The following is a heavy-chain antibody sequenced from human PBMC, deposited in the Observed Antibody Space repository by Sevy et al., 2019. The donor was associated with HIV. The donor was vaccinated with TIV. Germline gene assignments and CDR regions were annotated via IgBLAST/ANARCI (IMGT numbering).Heavy chain of an antibody. CDR2: INWNGVGT. CDR3: ARERSCGGDCYYFDY. Sequence: GGSLRLSCAASGLNFDDYGMSWVRQAPGKGLEWVSPINWNGVGTSYADSVKGRFTISRDNAKNSLYVQMNSLRAEDTALYYCARERSCGGDCYYFDYWGQGTLVTVSS. CDR1: GLNFDDYG. J-gene: IGHJ4*02. V-gene: IGHV3-20*04. D-gene: IGHD2-21*02.